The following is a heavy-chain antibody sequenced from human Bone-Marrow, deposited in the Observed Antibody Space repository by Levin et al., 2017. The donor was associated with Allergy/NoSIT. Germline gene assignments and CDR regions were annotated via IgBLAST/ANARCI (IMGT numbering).Heavy chain of an antibody. D-gene: IGHD6-19*01. J-gene: IGHJ6*02. V-gene: IGHV4-39*01. CDR3: ARLGYSSAWYEAWYYYYGMDV. Sequence: SETLSLTCTVSGGSMGTTSFYWGWIRQPPGKGLEWIGTIYYSGNTYYNPSPKSRVTISVDTSKKQFFLRLSSMTAAATAVYYCARLGYSSAWYEAWYYYYGMDVWGPGTTVTVSS. CDR2: IYYSGNT. CDR1: GGSMGTTSFY.